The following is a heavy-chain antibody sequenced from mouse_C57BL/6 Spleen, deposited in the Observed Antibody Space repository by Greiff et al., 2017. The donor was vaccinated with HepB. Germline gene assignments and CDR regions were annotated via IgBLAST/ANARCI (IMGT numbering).Heavy chain of an antibody. D-gene: IGHD1-1*01. Sequence: EVQLVESGGGLVQSGRSLRLSCATSGFTFSDFYMEWVRQAPGKGLEWIAASRNKANDYTTEYSASVKGRFIVSRDTSQSILYLQMNALRAEDTAIYYCARDAYYGSGYFDVWGTGTTVTVSS. J-gene: IGHJ1*03. V-gene: IGHV7-1*01. CDR2: SRNKANDYTT. CDR3: ARDAYYGSGYFDV. CDR1: GFTFSDFY.